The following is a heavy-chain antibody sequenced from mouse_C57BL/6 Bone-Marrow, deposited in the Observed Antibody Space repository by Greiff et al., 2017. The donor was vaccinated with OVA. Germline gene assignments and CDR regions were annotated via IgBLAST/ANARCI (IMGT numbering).Heavy chain of an antibody. CDR2: IRSKSNNYAT. J-gene: IGHJ4*01. V-gene: IGHV10-1*01. CDR3: VRRGYYGSSYVGIYYAMDY. CDR1: GFSFNTYA. Sequence: EVQLVESGGGLVQPKGSLKLSCAASGFSFNTYAMNWVRQAPGTGLEWVARIRSKSNNYATYYADSVKDRFTISRDDSESMLYLHMNNLKTEDTAMYYCVRRGYYGSSYVGIYYAMDYWGQGTSVTVSS. D-gene: IGHD1-1*01.